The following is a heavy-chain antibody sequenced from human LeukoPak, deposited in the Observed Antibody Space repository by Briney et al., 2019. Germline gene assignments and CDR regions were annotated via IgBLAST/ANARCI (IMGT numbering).Heavy chain of an antibody. CDR2: IREERGQE. Sequence: PGGSLRLSCVASGLTVSNHWMSWVRQAPGKGLEWVANIREERGQEYYVDSVKGRFTISKNSAKNSLYLQMNTLRVEDTAMYYCVRVPESSGPSFDHWGQGTLVTVSS. V-gene: IGHV3-7*03. J-gene: IGHJ4*02. D-gene: IGHD3-16*02. CDR3: VRVPESSGPSFDH. CDR1: GLTVSNHW.